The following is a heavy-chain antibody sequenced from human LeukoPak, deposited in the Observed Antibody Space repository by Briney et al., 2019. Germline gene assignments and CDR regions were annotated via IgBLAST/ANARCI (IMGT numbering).Heavy chain of an antibody. Sequence: ASVKVSCKASGYTFTNSYIHWVRQAPGQGLEWMGWINPNSGATNYAQKFQGRVTMTRDTSISTAYMELSRLRSDDTAVYYCARDPAIYYGSDYYFDYWGQGTLVTVSS. CDR3: ARDPAIYYGSDYYFDY. V-gene: IGHV1-2*02. D-gene: IGHD3-10*01. J-gene: IGHJ4*02. CDR1: GYTFTNSY. CDR2: INPNSGAT.